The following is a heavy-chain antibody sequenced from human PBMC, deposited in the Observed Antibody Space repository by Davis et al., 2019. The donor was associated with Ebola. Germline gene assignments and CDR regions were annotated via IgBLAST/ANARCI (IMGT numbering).Heavy chain of an antibody. Sequence: ESLKISCAASGFIFSTYDISWLRQAPGKVLEWVSSIRAGRTYTYYEDSVKGRFTISRDNTKSSLFLQMNSLSAEDTAAYFCAIEKSLSRFDPWGQGTLVTVSS. J-gene: IGHJ5*02. CDR2: IRAGRTYT. CDR1: GFIFSTYD. D-gene: IGHD2/OR15-2a*01. CDR3: AIEKSLSRFDP. V-gene: IGHV3-21*01.